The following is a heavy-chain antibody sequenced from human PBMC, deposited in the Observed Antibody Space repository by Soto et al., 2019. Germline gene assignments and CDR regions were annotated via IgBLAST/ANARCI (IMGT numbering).Heavy chain of an antibody. Sequence: EVQLVESGGGLVQPGGSLRLSCAASGFTFSSYWMSWVRQAPGKGLEWVANIKQDGSEKYYVDSVKGRFTISRDIAKNSLYLQMNSLRAEDTAVYYCARDPNIVATMGSIYYYYGMDVWGQGTTVTVSS. CDR1: GFTFSSYW. J-gene: IGHJ6*02. CDR2: IKQDGSEK. D-gene: IGHD5-12*01. CDR3: ARDPNIVATMGSIYYYYGMDV. V-gene: IGHV3-7*01.